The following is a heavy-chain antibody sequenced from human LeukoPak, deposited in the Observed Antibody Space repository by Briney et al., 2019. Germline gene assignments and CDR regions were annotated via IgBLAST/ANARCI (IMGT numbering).Heavy chain of an antibody. D-gene: IGHD2-2*01. CDR1: GYSFTTYW. J-gene: IGHJ6*03. Sequence: GESLKISCKGSGYSFTTYWIGWVRQMPGKGLEWMGIIYPGDSDTRYSPSFQGQVTISADKSISTAYLQWSSLRAEDTAVYYCASLVVPDYYYMDVWGKGTTVTVSS. V-gene: IGHV5-51*01. CDR3: ASLVVPDYYYMDV. CDR2: IYPGDSDT.